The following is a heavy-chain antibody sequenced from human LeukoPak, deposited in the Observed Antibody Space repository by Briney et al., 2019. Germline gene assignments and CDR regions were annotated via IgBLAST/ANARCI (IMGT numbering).Heavy chain of an antibody. CDR1: GGSFSGYY. V-gene: IGHV4-34*01. CDR3: ARGDYYYGMAV. Sequence: TSETLSLTCAVYGGSFSGYYWSWIRQPPGKGLEWIGEINHSGSTNYNPSLKSRVTISVDTSKNQFSLKLSSVTAADTAVYYCARGDYYYGMAVWGQGTTVTVSS. CDR2: INHSGST. J-gene: IGHJ6*02.